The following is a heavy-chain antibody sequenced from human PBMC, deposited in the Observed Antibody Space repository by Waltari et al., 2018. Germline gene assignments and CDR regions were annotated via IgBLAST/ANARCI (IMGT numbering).Heavy chain of an antibody. D-gene: IGHD3-10*01. J-gene: IGHJ3*02. CDR1: GGTFSSYS. CDR2: IIPILGTT. CDR3: ARERGGTMVNDAFDI. Sequence: QVQLVQSGAEVKKPGSSVKVSCKASGGTFSSYSISWVRQAPGQGLEWMGGIIPILGTTNYAQKFQGRVTINAEKSTSTAYMELSSLRSEDTAVYYCARERGGTMVNDAFDIWGQGTMVTVSS. V-gene: IGHV1-69*10.